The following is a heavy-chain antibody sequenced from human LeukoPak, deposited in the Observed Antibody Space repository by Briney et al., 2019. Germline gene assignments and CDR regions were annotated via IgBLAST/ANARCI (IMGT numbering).Heavy chain of an antibody. CDR3: ARAEVEMAYYFGY. CDR2: IIPILGIA. J-gene: IGHJ4*02. V-gene: IGHV1-69*04. CDR1: GGTFSSYA. D-gene: IGHD5-24*01. Sequence: ASVRVSCKASGGTFSSYAISWVRQAPGQGLEWMGRIIPILGIANYAQKFQGRVTITADKSTSTAYMELSSLRSEDTAVYYCARAEVEMAYYFGYWGQGTLVTVSS.